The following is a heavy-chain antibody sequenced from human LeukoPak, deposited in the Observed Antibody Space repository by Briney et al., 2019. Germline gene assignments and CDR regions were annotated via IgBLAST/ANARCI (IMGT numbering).Heavy chain of an antibody. CDR2: INPNSGDT. Sequence: GASVKVSCKASGYNFGGFYLHWVRQAPGQGLEWMGLINPNSGDTIFAQKFQDRVTMTSDTSSSTAYMELSRLRSDDTAVYYCARVGYPNGGLDYWGQGTLVTVSS. V-gene: IGHV1-2*02. D-gene: IGHD2-15*01. CDR3: ARVGYPNGGLDY. J-gene: IGHJ4*02. CDR1: GYNFGGFY.